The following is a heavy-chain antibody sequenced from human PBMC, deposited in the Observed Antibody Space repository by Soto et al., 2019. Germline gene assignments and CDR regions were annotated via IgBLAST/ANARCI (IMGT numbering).Heavy chain of an antibody. Sequence: QVQLQESGPGLVKPSQTLSLTCTVSGVSINSFVCYWNWIRQHPERALEWIGYIYYSGGTYYNPSLKSRVTISVDTSKNQFSLNLSSVTAADTAVYYCARDLGNGMDVWGQGTTVTVSS. CDR3: ARDLGNGMDV. V-gene: IGHV4-31*03. CDR2: IYYSGGT. CDR1: GVSINSFVCY. J-gene: IGHJ6*02. D-gene: IGHD3-16*01.